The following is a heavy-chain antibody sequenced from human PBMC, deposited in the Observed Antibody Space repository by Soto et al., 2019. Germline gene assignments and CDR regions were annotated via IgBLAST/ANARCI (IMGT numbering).Heavy chain of an antibody. CDR3: AKSGVVDQHYIEY. CDR1: VFTFSSYA. D-gene: IGHD3-22*01. Sequence: PGGSLRLSCASSVFTFSSYAMSCVRHSPGKGLEWVSAISGSGGSTYYADSVKGRFTISRDNSKNTLYLQMNSLRAEDTAVYYCAKSGVVDQHYIEYWGQGTLCSVS. CDR2: ISGSGGST. V-gene: IGHV3-23*01. J-gene: IGHJ4*02.